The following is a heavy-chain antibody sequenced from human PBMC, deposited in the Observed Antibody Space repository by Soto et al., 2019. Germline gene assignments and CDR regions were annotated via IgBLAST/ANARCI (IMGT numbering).Heavy chain of an antibody. CDR2: IFYSGST. D-gene: IGHD3-10*01. CDR3: ATYGSGTYKPTTFDY. J-gene: IGHJ4*02. V-gene: IGHV4-59*06. Sequence: PSETLSLTCPVSGGSLSSYYLSWIRQPPGKGLEWIGYIFYSGSTYYNPSLKSRVTISVDTSKNQFSLKLSSVTAADTAVYYCATYGSGTYKPTTFDYWGQGTLVTVSS. CDR1: GGSLSSYY.